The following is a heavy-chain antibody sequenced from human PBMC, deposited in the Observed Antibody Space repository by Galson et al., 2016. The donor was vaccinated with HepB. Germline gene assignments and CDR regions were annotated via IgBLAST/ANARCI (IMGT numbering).Heavy chain of an antibody. CDR2: IYFDGSNK. CDR1: GFTFSNYA. Sequence: SLRLSCAASGFTFSNYAMDWVRQAPGKGLEWVAVIYFDGSNKYYADSVKGRFTISRDNSKNTLYPQMNSLTAEDTAVYYCARDVGAAAAPSFDSWGQGTLVTVSS. CDR3: ARDVGAAAAPSFDS. D-gene: IGHD6-13*01. V-gene: IGHV3-33*01. J-gene: IGHJ4*02.